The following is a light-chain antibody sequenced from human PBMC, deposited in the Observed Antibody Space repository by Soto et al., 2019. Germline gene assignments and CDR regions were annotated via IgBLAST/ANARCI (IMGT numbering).Light chain of an antibody. CDR1: GNEVGGYNY. V-gene: IGLV2-14*01. J-gene: IGLJ1*01. CDR2: HVI. Sequence: QSALTQPASVSGSPGQSITISCTGPGNEVGGYNYVSWFQQHPGKAPKVMICHVINRPSGVSSRFSGSKSGNTASLIISGLQADDEADYYCISYTTCITSVFGTGTKLTV. CDR3: ISYTTCITSV.